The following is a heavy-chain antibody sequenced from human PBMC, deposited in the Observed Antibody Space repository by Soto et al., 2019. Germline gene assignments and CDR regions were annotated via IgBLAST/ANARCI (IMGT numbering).Heavy chain of an antibody. V-gene: IGHV4-59*01. CDR2: IYYSGST. CDR1: GGSISSYY. CDR3: ARGGNGYSSSLNWFDP. Sequence: SETLSLTCTVSGGSISSYYWSWIRQPPGKGLEWIGYIYYSGSTNYNPSLKSRVTISVDTSKNQFSLKLSSVTAADTAVYYCARGGNGYSSSLNWFDPWGQGTLVTVSS. J-gene: IGHJ5*02. D-gene: IGHD6-13*01.